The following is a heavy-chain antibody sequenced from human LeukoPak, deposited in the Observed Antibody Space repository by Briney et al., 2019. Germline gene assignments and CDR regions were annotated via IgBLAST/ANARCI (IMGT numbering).Heavy chain of an antibody. D-gene: IGHD3-9*01. CDR1: GITFSRYG. Sequence: GGTLRLSCVASGITFSRYGVSWVRQAPGKGLEWVSSITGGGDRTYYGDSVKGRFTISRDNSKNTLYLQMNSLTAADTAVYYCAKGGAFDWLLYWGQGTLVTVSS. V-gene: IGHV3-23*01. J-gene: IGHJ4*02. CDR3: AKGGAFDWLLY. CDR2: ITGGGDRT.